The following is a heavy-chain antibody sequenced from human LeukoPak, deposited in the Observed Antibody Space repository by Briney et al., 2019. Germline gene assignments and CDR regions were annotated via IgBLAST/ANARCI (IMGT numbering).Heavy chain of an antibody. J-gene: IGHJ4*02. CDR1: GFTFSSYW. Sequence: HPGGSLRLSCAASGFTFSSYWMSWVRQAPGKGLEWVANIKLDGSEKYYVDSVKGRFTISRDNAKKSLYLQMNSLRAEDTAIYYCARDERLLSFLKWGQGTLVTVSS. V-gene: IGHV3-7*03. CDR3: ARDERLLSFLK. D-gene: IGHD3-3*01. CDR2: IKLDGSEK.